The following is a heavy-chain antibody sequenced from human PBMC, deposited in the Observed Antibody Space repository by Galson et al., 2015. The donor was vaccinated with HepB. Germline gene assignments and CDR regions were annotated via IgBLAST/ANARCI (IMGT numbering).Heavy chain of an antibody. CDR2: ISSSSSTI. J-gene: IGHJ2*01. CDR1: GFTFSSYN. CDR3: ARGLYEDNGGWYFDL. V-gene: IGHV3-48*01. D-gene: IGHD4-23*01. Sequence: SLRLSCAASGFTFSSYNMNWVRQPPGKGLEWVSYISSSSSTIYYADSVKGRFTISRDNAKNSLYLQMNSLRAEDTAVYYCARGLYEDNGGWYFDLWGRGTLVTVSS.